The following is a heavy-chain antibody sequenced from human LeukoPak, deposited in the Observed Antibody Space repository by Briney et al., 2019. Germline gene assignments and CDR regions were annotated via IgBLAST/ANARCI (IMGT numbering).Heavy chain of an antibody. D-gene: IGHD3-22*01. CDR3: ARDQPYYYDSSGYSFFDY. V-gene: IGHV1-24*01. CDR2: FDPEDGET. J-gene: IGHJ4*02. CDR1: GYTLTELS. Sequence: ASVKVSCKVSGYTLTELSMHWVRQAPGKGLEWMGGFDPEDGETIYAQEFQGRVTLTRDLSTSTDYLELRSLRSEDTAVYYCARDQPYYYDSSGYSFFDYWGQGTLVTVSS.